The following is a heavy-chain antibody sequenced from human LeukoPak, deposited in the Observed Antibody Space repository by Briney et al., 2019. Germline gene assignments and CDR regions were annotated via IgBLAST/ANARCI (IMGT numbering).Heavy chain of an antibody. J-gene: IGHJ4*02. CDR3: ARDRDGSEDY. Sequence: GGSLRLSCAASGFTFSSYAMHWVRQAPGKGLEWVAVISYDGSNKYYADSVQGRFTISRDNAKNTLYLQMNSLRAEDTAVYYCARDRDGSEDYWGQGTLVTVSS. CDR1: GFTFSSYA. V-gene: IGHV3-30-3*01. D-gene: IGHD1-26*01. CDR2: ISYDGSNK.